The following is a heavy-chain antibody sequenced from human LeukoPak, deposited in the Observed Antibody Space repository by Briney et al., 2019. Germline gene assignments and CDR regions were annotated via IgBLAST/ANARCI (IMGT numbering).Heavy chain of an antibody. Sequence: GGSLRLSCAASGFSFSGYVMYWVRQAPGKGLEGVAVIRRDGSYKYYADSVKGRFTISRDNHKYTVSLEMNSLLPEDTAVYYCGKDRGYGIDVWGKGTTVTVSS. CDR1: GFSFSGYV. CDR2: IRRDGSYK. J-gene: IGHJ6*04. CDR3: GKDRGYGIDV. V-gene: IGHV3-30*02.